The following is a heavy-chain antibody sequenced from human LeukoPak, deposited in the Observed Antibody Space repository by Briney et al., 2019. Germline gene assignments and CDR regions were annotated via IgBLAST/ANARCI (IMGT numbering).Heavy chain of an antibody. D-gene: IGHD3-22*01. J-gene: IGHJ4*02. CDR2: INTNSGGT. CDR1: GYTFTGYY. V-gene: IGHV1-2*02. CDR3: AREYTMIVVVSGYFDY. Sequence: ASVKVSCKASGYTFTGYYMHWVRQAPGQGLEWMGWINTNSGGTNYAQKFQGRVTMTRDTSISTAYMELSRLRSDDTAVYYCAREYTMIVVVSGYFDYWGQGTLVTVSS.